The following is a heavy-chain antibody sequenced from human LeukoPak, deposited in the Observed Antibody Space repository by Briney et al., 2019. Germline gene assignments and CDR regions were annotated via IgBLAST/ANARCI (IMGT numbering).Heavy chain of an antibody. V-gene: IGHV4-4*07. CDR3: ARGGYSGYWMDV. D-gene: IGHD5-12*01. CDR2: IDASERT. Sequence: PSETLSLTCTVSGGSISSYYWRWIRQPAGKGLEWIGRIDASERTNYNPSLKSRVTMSVDTSKNQFSLKLSSVTAADTAVYYCARGGYSGYWMDVWGKGTTVTVSS. CDR1: GGSISSYY. J-gene: IGHJ6*04.